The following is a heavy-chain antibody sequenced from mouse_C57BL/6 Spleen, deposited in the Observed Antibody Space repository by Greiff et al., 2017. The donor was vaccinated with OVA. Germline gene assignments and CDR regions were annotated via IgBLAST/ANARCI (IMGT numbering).Heavy chain of an antibody. CDR1: GFTFSDYG. D-gene: IGHD1-1*01. V-gene: IGHV5-17*01. J-gene: IGHJ1*03. Sequence: VQLKESGGGLVKPGGSLKLSCAASGFTFSDYGMHWVRQAPEKGLEWVAYISSGSSTIYYADTVKGRFTISRDNAKNTLFLQMTSLRSEDTAMYYCARDYYGSSAGGLWYFDVWGTGTTVTVSS. CDR3: ARDYYGSSAGGLWYFDV. CDR2: ISSGSSTI.